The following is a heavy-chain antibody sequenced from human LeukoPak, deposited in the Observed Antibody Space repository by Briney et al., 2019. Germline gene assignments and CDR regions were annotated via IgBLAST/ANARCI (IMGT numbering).Heavy chain of an antibody. D-gene: IGHD6-19*01. CDR3: ARDLRIAVAGDLGY. CDR2: IDYSGST. J-gene: IGHJ4*02. V-gene: IGHV4-59*01. Sequence: SETLSLTCTVSGGSISNYYWSWIRQPPGKGLEWIGYIDYSGSTNYNPSLKSRVTISVDTSKNQFSLKLSSVTAADTAVYYCARDLRIAVAGDLGYWGQGTLVTVSS. CDR1: GGSISNYY.